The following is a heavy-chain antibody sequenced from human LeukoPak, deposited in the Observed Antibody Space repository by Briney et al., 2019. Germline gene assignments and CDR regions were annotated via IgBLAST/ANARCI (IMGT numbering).Heavy chain of an antibody. Sequence: SVKVSCKASGGTFSSYAISWVRQAPGQGLEWMGGIIPIFGTANYAQKFQGRVTITTDESTSTAYMELSSLRSEDTAVYYCARSCSSTSCHTYYYYYMDVWGKGTTVTVSS. J-gene: IGHJ6*03. CDR1: GGTFSSYA. CDR3: ARSCSSTSCHTYYYYYMDV. CDR2: IIPIFGTA. D-gene: IGHD2-2*01. V-gene: IGHV1-69*05.